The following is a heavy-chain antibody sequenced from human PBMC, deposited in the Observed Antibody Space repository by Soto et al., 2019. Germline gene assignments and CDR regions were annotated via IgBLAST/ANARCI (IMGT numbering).Heavy chain of an antibody. Sequence: ASAKVSCKDSRYTTTSYAISLPRQAPGQGLEWMGWISAYNGNTNYAQKLQGRVTMTTDTSTSTAYMELRSLRSDDTAVYYCARDQNWNDADYWGQGTLVTVSS. D-gene: IGHD1-1*01. CDR1: RYTTTSYA. CDR3: ARDQNWNDADY. CDR2: ISAYNGNT. J-gene: IGHJ4*02. V-gene: IGHV1-18*01.